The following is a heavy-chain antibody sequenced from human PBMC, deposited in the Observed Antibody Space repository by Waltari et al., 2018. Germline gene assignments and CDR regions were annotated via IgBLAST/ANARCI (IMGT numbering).Heavy chain of an antibody. D-gene: IGHD5-12*01. CDR1: GLTFRSHG. Sequence: QVQLVESGGGVVQPGGSLRLSCAASGLTFRSHGMHWVRQAPDKGLEWVAFIRYDGSNKHYADSVKGRFTISRDNSKNTLYVQMNSLRAEDTAVYYCAIQVATIGDFDYWGQGTLVTVSS. V-gene: IGHV3-30*02. CDR2: IRYDGSNK. CDR3: AIQVATIGDFDY. J-gene: IGHJ4*02.